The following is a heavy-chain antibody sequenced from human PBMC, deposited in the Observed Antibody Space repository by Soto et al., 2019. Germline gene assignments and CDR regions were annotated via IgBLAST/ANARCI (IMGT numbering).Heavy chain of an antibody. CDR3: ARAYGHSDLSVDY. CDR1: GFTFSSYA. V-gene: IGHV3-30-3*01. D-gene: IGHD4-17*01. Sequence: QVQLVESGGGVVQPGRSLRLSCAASGFTFSSYAMHWVRQAPGKGLEWVAVISYDGSNKYYADSVKGRFTISRDNSKNTLYLQMNSLRAEDTAVYYCARAYGHSDLSVDYWGQGTLVTVSS. J-gene: IGHJ4*02. CDR2: ISYDGSNK.